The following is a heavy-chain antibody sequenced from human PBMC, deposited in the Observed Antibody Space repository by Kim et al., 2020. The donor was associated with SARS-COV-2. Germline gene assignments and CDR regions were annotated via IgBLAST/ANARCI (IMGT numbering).Heavy chain of an antibody. J-gene: IGHJ5*02. Sequence: GGSLRLSCAASGFTFSDYYMSWIRQAPGKGLEWVAYISSSGSTIYYADSVKGRFTISRDNAKNSLYLQMNSLRAEDTAVYYCARDHSSRLINWFDPWGQGTLVTVSS. D-gene: IGHD6-13*01. CDR1: GFTFSDYY. CDR2: ISSSGSTI. V-gene: IGHV3-11*04. CDR3: ARDHSSRLINWFDP.